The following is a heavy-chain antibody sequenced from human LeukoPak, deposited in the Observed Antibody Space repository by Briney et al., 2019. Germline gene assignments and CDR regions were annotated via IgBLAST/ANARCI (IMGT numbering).Heavy chain of an antibody. V-gene: IGHV3-23*01. Sequence: PGGSLRLSCAASGFTFNNYAKSWVRQAPGKGLECVSTISNSYNTYYADSVKGRFTISRDNSKNMLYLQMDSLRADDTAIYYCAKRAGQQLTYWYIDLWGRGTLVSVSS. J-gene: IGHJ2*01. CDR2: ISNSYNT. CDR1: GFTFNNYA. CDR3: AKRAGQQLTYWYIDL. D-gene: IGHD6-13*01.